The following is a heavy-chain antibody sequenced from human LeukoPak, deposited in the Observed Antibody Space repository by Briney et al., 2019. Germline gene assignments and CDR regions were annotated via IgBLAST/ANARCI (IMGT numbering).Heavy chain of an antibody. CDR1: GFTFSNHW. J-gene: IGHJ5*02. CDR2: IHQDESER. V-gene: IGHV3-7*03. Sequence: GGSLRLSCAASGFTFSNHWMSWVRQAPGKGPEWVANIHQDESERYYVDSVKGRFTISRDNAKNSLYLQMDSLRAEDTAVYYCAKDSRGDYGVWFDPWGQGTLVTVSS. CDR3: AKDSRGDYGVWFDP. D-gene: IGHD4-17*01.